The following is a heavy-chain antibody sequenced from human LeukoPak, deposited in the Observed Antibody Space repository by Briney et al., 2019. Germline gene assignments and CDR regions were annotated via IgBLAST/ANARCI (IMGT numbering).Heavy chain of an antibody. J-gene: IGHJ4*02. D-gene: IGHD3-10*01. CDR3: AKQNPSDVWFGVTIGQQTINYFDY. CDR2: ISGSGGST. Sequence: PGGSLRLSCAASGFTFSSYAMSWVRQAPGKGLEWVSAISGSGGSTYYADSVKGRFTISRDNSKNTLYLQMNSLRAEDTAVYYCAKQNPSDVWFGVTIGQQTINYFDYWGQGTLVTVSS. V-gene: IGHV3-23*01. CDR1: GFTFSSYA.